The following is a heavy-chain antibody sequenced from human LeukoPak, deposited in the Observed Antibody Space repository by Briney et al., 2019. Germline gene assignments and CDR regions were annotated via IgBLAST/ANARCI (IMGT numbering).Heavy chain of an antibody. Sequence: GGSLRLSRAASGLNNFSTYWMTWVRQAPGRGLEWVAKIKEDESETYYVDSVKVRFTIARDNAKNSLYLQMNNLRAEDTAVYYCARGRYNWGYWGQGTVVTVSS. CDR1: GLNNFSTYW. D-gene: IGHD1-20*01. J-gene: IGHJ4*02. CDR2: IKEDESET. V-gene: IGHV3-7*05. CDR3: ARGRYNWGY.